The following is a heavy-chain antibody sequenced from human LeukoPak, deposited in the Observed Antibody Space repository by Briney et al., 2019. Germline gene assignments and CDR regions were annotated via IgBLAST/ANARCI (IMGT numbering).Heavy chain of an antibody. D-gene: IGHD6-19*01. V-gene: IGHV3-21*01. J-gene: IGHJ6*02. CDR3: ARGSSGWSLLGYGMDV. CDR2: ISSSSSYI. CDR1: GFTFSSYS. Sequence: GGSLRLSCAASGFTFSSYSMNWVRQAPGQGLEWVSSISSSSSYIYYADSVKGRFTISRDNAKNSLYLQMNSLRAEDTAVYYCARGSSGWSLLGYGMDVWGQGTTVTVSS.